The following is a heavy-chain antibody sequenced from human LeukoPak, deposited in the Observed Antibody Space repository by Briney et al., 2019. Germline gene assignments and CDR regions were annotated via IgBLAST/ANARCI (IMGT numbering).Heavy chain of an antibody. CDR2: MNPNSGNT. Sequence: ASVKVSCKASGYAFTSYDINWVRQATGQGLEWMGWMNPNSGNTGYAQKFQGRVTMTRNTSISTAYMELSSLRSEDTAVYYCARQIYGDPGSVGYWGQGTLVTVSS. CDR1: GYAFTSYD. CDR3: ARQIYGDPGSVGY. D-gene: IGHD4-17*01. J-gene: IGHJ4*02. V-gene: IGHV1-8*01.